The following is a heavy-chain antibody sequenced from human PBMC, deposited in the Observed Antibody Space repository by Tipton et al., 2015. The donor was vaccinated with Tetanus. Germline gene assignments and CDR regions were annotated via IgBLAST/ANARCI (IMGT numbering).Heavy chain of an antibody. CDR3: AREDGGPTLDYFDS. V-gene: IGHV3-74*01. CDR1: GFSFSTYW. J-gene: IGHJ4*02. D-gene: IGHD3-16*01. Sequence: SLRLSCAASGFSFSTYWMHWVRQAPGKGLVWVSRIHSRGSSTSYADSVKGRFTLSRDNSQNTLYLQMNSLKVEDTAVYYCAREDGGPTLDYFDSWGQGALVIVSS. CDR2: IHSRGSST.